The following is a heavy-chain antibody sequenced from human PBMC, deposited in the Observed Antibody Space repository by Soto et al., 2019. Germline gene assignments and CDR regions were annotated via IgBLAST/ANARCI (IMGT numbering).Heavy chain of an antibody. J-gene: IGHJ6*02. CDR1: GYTFTGYY. V-gene: IGHV1-2*02. Sequence: GASVKVSCKASGYTFTGYYMHWVRQAPGQGLEWMGWINPNSGGTNYAQKFQGRVTMTRDTSISTAYMELSRLRSDDTAVYYCASDSSGWYSDYYGMDVWDQGTTVTVSS. CDR3: ASDSSGWYSDYYGMDV. D-gene: IGHD6-19*01. CDR2: INPNSGGT.